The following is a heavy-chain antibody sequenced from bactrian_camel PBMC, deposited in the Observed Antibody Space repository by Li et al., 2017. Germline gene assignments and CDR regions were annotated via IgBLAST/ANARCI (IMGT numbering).Heavy chain of an antibody. Sequence: HVQLVESGGGTVQAGGSLRLSCVVSVNEYDAMAWFRQAPGKAREGVAAIAVGDSRRHTYYADSVKGRFTISRDDAKNTLYLQMNSLQPGDTAIYYCAARSQWPCTMKPADFRYWGQGTQVTVS. V-gene: IGHV3S54*01. CDR3: AARSQWPCTMKPADFRY. CDR2: IAVGDSRRHT. J-gene: IGHJ6*01. CDR1: VNEYDA. D-gene: IGHD2*01.